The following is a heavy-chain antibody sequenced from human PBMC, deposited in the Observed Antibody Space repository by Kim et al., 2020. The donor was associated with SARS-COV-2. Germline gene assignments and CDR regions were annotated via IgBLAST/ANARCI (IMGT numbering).Heavy chain of an antibody. V-gene: IGHV5-51*01. Sequence: GESLKISCKGSGYSFTSYWIGWVRQMPGKGLGWVGIIYPGDSDTRYSPSFQGQVTISADKSISTAYLQWSSLKASDTAMYYCARQGPGDCSGGSCYSPYYYYGMDVWGQGTTVTVSS. D-gene: IGHD2-15*01. CDR2: IYPGDSDT. J-gene: IGHJ6*02. CDR3: ARQGPGDCSGGSCYSPYYYYGMDV. CDR1: GYSFTSYW.